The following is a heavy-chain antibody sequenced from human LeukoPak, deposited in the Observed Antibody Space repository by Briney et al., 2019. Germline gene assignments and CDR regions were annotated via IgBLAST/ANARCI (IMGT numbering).Heavy chain of an antibody. Sequence: GGSLRLSCAASGFTFTNYAMNWVRQAPGKGLAWVSSISGSGGSTYYAVSVKGRFTISRDNSKNTLYLHMNSLRAEDTAVYYCARFSSGFYSNFDYWGQGTLVTVSA. CDR1: GFTFTNYA. J-gene: IGHJ4*02. CDR3: ARFSSGFYSNFDY. D-gene: IGHD3-22*01. V-gene: IGHV3-23*01. CDR2: ISGSGGST.